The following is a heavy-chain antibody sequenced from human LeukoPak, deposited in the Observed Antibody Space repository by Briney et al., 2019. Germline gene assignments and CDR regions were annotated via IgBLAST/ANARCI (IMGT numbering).Heavy chain of an antibody. D-gene: IGHD4-17*01. CDR1: GFTFSSCG. Sequence: GGSLRLSCAASGFTFSSCGVSWVRQAPGKGLEWVSAISGSGGSTYYADSVKGRFTISRDNAKNSLYLQMNSLRAEDTAVYYCARRNYGDDGDYWGQGTLVTVSS. J-gene: IGHJ4*02. CDR2: ISGSGGST. V-gene: IGHV3-23*01. CDR3: ARRNYGDDGDY.